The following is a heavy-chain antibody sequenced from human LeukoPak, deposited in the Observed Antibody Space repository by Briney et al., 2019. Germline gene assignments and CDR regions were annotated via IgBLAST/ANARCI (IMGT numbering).Heavy chain of an antibody. J-gene: IGHJ6*03. Sequence: GGSLRLSCAASGFTFSSYSMNWVRQAPGKGLEWVSYISSSSSTIYYADSVKGRFTISRDNAKNSLYLQMNSLRAEDTAVYYCARDARPTYYYYYYMDVWGKGTTVTVSS. V-gene: IGHV3-48*04. CDR1: GFTFSSYS. CDR2: ISSSSSTI. CDR3: ARDARPTYYYYYYMDV.